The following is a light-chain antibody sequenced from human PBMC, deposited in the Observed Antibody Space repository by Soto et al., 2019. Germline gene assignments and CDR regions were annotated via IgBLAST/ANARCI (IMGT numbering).Light chain of an antibody. CDR1: QTIRSNY. Sequence: ETVLTQSPGTLSLSPGERATLSCRASQTIRSNYLAWYRQTPGQAPRLLIYCASNRATGIADMFSGSGSGTDFTLIVSRLETEDFALYYCQQYGSSHWTFGQGTKVEIK. CDR3: QQYGSSHWT. J-gene: IGKJ1*01. V-gene: IGKV3-20*01. CDR2: CAS.